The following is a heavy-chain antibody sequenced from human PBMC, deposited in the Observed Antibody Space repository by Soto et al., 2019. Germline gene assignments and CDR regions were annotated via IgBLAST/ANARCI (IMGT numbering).Heavy chain of an antibody. CDR2: IWYDGSNE. V-gene: IGHV3-33*01. J-gene: IGHJ4*02. CDR1: GFTFSTYG. Sequence: GWSLRLSWAASGFTFSTYGMHWVRQAPGKGLEWVAVIWYDGSNEYYADSVKGRFTISRDNSKNTLYLQMNSLRAEDTAVYYCARDYTSTSYGFDSWGQGT. D-gene: IGHD2-2*01. CDR3: ARDYTSTSYGFDS.